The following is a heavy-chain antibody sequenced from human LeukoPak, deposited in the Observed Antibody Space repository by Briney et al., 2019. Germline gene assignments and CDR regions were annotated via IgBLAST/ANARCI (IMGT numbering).Heavy chain of an antibody. CDR3: ASTITVTTDY. V-gene: IGHV4-59*04. CDR2: IYHSGST. CDR1: GGSISSYY. Sequence: SETLSLTCTVSGGSISSYYWSWIRQPPGRGLEWIGSIYHSGSTYYNPSLKSRVTMSLDTSKNQFSLKLSSVTAADTAVYYCASTITVTTDYWGQGTLVTVSS. D-gene: IGHD4-17*01. J-gene: IGHJ4*02.